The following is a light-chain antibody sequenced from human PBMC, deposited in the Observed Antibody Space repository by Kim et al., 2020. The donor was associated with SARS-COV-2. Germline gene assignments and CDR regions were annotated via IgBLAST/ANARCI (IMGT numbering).Light chain of an antibody. CDR2: KTT. J-gene: IGLJ3*02. V-gene: IGLV7-43*01. CDR1: TGPVTSGHY. Sequence: PGGRVTLTGASSTGPVTSGHYPHGFQQKPGQSPKTWIYKTTNKHAWTPARFSGSLLGGKAALTLSGVQTEDEADYYCHLWHGDTWVFGGGTQLTVL. CDR3: HLWHGDTWV.